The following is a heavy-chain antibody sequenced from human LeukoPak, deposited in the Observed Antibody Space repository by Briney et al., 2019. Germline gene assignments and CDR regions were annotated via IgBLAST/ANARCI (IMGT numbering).Heavy chain of an antibody. Sequence: PSETLSLTCAVYGGSFSAYYWSWIRQPPGKGLEWIGYIYYSGSTNYNPSLKSRVTISVDTSKNQFSLKLSSVTAADTAVYYCARNDGSSWPYYYYMDVWGKGTTVTVSS. D-gene: IGHD6-13*01. CDR3: ARNDGSSWPYYYYMDV. CDR1: GGSFSAYY. V-gene: IGHV4-59*01. CDR2: IYYSGST. J-gene: IGHJ6*03.